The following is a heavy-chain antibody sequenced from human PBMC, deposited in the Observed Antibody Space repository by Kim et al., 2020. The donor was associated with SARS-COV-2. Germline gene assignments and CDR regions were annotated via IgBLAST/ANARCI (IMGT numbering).Heavy chain of an antibody. V-gene: IGHV3-53*01. Sequence: GGSLRLSCAASGFTVSSNYMSWVRQAPGKGLEWVSVIYSGGSTYYADSVKGRFTISRDNSKNTLYLQMNSLRAEDTAVYYCARDTRAKVARPLGYYYYYYGMDVWGQGTTVTVSS. CDR2: IYSGGST. D-gene: IGHD2-2*01. CDR1: GFTVSSNY. CDR3: ARDTRAKVARPLGYYYYYYGMDV. J-gene: IGHJ6*02.